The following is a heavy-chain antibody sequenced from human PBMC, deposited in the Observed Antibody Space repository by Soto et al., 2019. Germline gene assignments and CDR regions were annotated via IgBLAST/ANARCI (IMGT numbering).Heavy chain of an antibody. D-gene: IGHD1-1*01. V-gene: IGHV4-34*01. J-gene: IGHJ5*01. Sequence: SETLSLTCAVFGGSFSDSCCRWIRKSPEKGLEWIGETTNSGSTYYNPSLKSRVTISGDTSKNQFSLYVRSVTAADTAVYVGARGRTTSATRWFYSWGQGSLVTVSS. CDR3: ARGRTTSATRWFYS. CDR2: TTNSGST. CDR1: GGSFSDSC.